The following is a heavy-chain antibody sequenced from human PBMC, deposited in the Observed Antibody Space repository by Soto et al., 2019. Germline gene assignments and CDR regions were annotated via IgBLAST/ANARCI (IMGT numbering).Heavy chain of an antibody. J-gene: IGHJ4*02. V-gene: IGHV3-23*01. Sequence: PGGSLRLSCAASEFTFTNYSMSWVRQGPGKGLEWVSGVSGSGGATYDADSVKGRFTISRDNSKNTLYMQMNSLRGEDTAVYYCAKVHGSGTYCNFPEYWGPGTLVTGSS. CDR3: AKVHGSGTYCNFPEY. CDR2: VSGSGGAT. CDR1: EFTFTNYS. D-gene: IGHD3-10*01.